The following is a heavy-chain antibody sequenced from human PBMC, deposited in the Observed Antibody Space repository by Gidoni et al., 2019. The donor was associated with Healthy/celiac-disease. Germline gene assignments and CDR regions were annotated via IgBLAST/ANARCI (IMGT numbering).Heavy chain of an antibody. CDR1: GYTFPSYD. CDR2: MNPNSGST. CDR3: ARSRNLQGRYGSGY. J-gene: IGHJ4*02. V-gene: IGHV1-8*01. Sequence: QVQLVQSGAEVKKPGASVKVSCKASGYTFPSYDINWVRQATGQGLEWMGWMNPNSGSTGYAQKFQGRVTMTRNTSISTAYMELSSLRSEDTAVYYCARSRNLQGRYGSGYWGQGTLVTVSS. D-gene: IGHD3-10*01.